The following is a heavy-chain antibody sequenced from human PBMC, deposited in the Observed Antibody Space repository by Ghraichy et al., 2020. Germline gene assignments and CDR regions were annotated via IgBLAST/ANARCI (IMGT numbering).Heavy chain of an antibody. CDR2: IIPILGIA. CDR1: GGTFSSYT. CDR3: ARDRAVAAHGDAFDI. D-gene: IGHD6-19*01. J-gene: IGHJ3*02. V-gene: IGHV1-69*04. Sequence: SVKVSCKASGGTFSSYTISWVRQAPGQGLEWMGRIIPILGIANYAQKFQGRVTITADKSTSTAYMELSSLRSEDTAVYYCARDRAVAAHGDAFDIWGQGTMVTVSS.